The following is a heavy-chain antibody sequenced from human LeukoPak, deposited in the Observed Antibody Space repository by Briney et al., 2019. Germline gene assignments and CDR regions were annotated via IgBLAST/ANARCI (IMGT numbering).Heavy chain of an antibody. CDR3: AKDVVGQQWVENY. D-gene: IGHD6-19*01. Sequence: PGGSLRLSCAASGFTFSSYWMSWVRQAPGKGLEWVANIKQDGSEKYYVDSVKGRFTISRDNAKNSLYLQVNSLRVEDTAVYHCAKDVVGQQWVENYWGQGTLVTVSS. CDR1: GFTFSSYW. J-gene: IGHJ4*02. CDR2: IKQDGSEK. V-gene: IGHV3-7*01.